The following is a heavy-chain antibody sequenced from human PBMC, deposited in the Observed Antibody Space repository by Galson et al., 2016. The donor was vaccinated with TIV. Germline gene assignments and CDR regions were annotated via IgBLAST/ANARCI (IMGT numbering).Heavy chain of an antibody. Sequence: SVKVSCKASGYFFNSYGLTWLRQAPGQGLEWMGLISGYNGNANYAQKFQGRVTMTTDTSTSTSYLELRNLRSDDTAIYFCVRKAGSGWYDYRGQGTLVTVSS. CDR2: ISGYNGNA. CDR3: VRKAGSGWYDY. J-gene: IGHJ4*02. D-gene: IGHD6-19*01. V-gene: IGHV1-18*01. CDR1: GYFFNSYG.